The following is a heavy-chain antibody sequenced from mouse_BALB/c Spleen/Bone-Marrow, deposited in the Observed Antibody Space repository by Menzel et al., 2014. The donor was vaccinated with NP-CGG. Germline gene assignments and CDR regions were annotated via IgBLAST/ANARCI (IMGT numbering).Heavy chain of an antibody. J-gene: IGHJ2*01. Sequence: SGTVLARPGAAVKMSCKASGYTFSNYWMHWVKQRPGQGLEWIGTIYPGNSDTTYNQKFKGKAKLTAVTSTSTAFMELSSPTNEDSAVYYCTTLARSDFDYWGQGTTLTVSS. D-gene: IGHD3-1*01. CDR3: TTLARSDFDY. V-gene: IGHV1-5*01. CDR1: GYTFSNYW. CDR2: IYPGNSDT.